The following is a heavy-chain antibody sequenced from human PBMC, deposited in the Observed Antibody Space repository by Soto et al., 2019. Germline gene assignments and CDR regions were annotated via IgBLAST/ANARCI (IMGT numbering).Heavy chain of an antibody. CDR2: LNWNSEII. J-gene: IGHJ5*02. CDR1: GVRFAAYT. CDR3: AKGAISGTLHGFDT. D-gene: IGHD6-13*01. Sequence: EVQLVESGGCLVQPGRSLSLSFAASGVRFAAYTMHWVWQAPGKGLEWVSGLNWNSEIIAYADSVKGRFTISRDNAKNSLSLQMNSLRADDTAFSFCAKGAISGTLHGFDTWGQGTLVTVSS. V-gene: IGHV3-9*01.